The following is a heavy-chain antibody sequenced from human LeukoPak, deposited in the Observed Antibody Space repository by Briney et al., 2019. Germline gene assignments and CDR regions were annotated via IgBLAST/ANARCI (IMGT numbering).Heavy chain of an antibody. CDR1: GFTFSSYA. Sequence: TGGSLRLSCAASGFTFSSYAMSWVRQAPGKGLEWVSAISGSGGSTYYADSVKGRFTISRDNSKNTLYLQMNSLRAEDTAVYYCAKGRGIVVVLGYFDYWGQGTLVTVSS. V-gene: IGHV3-23*01. D-gene: IGHD2-21*01. CDR3: AKGRGIVVVLGYFDY. CDR2: ISGSGGST. J-gene: IGHJ4*02.